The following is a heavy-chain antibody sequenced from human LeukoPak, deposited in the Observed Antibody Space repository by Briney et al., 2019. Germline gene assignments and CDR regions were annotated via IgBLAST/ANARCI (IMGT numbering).Heavy chain of an antibody. Sequence: GGSLRLSCAAPGFTFSNYEMNWVRQAPGKGLEWVSYISSIDSTTYYADSVKGRFTISRDNAKNSLYLQMNSLRVEDTAVYHCARGLASSNWPHWFDPWGQGTLVSVSS. D-gene: IGHD6-13*01. V-gene: IGHV3-48*03. CDR1: GFTFSNYE. CDR3: ARGLASSNWPHWFDP. CDR2: ISSIDSTT. J-gene: IGHJ5*02.